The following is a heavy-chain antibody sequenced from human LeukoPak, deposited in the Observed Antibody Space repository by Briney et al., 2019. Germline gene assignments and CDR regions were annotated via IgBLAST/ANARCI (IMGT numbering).Heavy chain of an antibody. D-gene: IGHD2-2*02. CDR2: IISDASST. V-gene: IGHV3-74*01. J-gene: IGHJ4*02. CDR3: AREGSDCSSTSCYRSLYYFDY. CDR1: GFTFSNYW. Sequence: GGSLRLSCAASGFTFSNYWMHWVRQAPGKGLVWVSRIISDASSTLYADSVKGRFTISRDNAKNSLYLQMNSLRAEDTAVYYCAREGSDCSSTSCYRSLYYFDYWGQGTLVTVSS.